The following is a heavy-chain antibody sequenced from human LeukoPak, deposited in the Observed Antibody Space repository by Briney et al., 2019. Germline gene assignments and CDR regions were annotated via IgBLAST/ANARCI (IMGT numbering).Heavy chain of an antibody. Sequence: PSETLSLTCTVSGGSISSYYWSWIRQPPGKGLEWIGYIYHSGSTNYKPSLKSRVTISIDTSKNQFSLKLTSVTAADTAVYYCARSDYYGSGPYYFDSWGQGTLVTVSS. CDR2: IYHSGST. D-gene: IGHD3-10*01. V-gene: IGHV4-59*01. CDR3: ARSDYYGSGPYYFDS. J-gene: IGHJ4*02. CDR1: GGSISSYY.